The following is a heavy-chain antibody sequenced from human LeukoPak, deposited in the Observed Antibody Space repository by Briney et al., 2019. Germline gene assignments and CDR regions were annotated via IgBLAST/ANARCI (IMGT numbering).Heavy chain of an antibody. CDR1: GFSIGSSW. Sequence: GGSLRLSCAVSGFSIGSSWMSWVRQTPGKGLEWVADMNEDGSGTYYVDSVKGRFTVSRDNAQNSVYLQMNSLRGQDTGVYYCGRVIAWGAIEYWGQGTLVTASS. CDR2: MNEDGSGT. J-gene: IGHJ1*01. CDR3: GRVIAWGAIEY. V-gene: IGHV3-7*01. D-gene: IGHD7-27*01.